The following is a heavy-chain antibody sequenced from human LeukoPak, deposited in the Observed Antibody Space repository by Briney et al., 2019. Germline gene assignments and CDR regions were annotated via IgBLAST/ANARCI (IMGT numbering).Heavy chain of an antibody. J-gene: IGHJ4*02. D-gene: IGHD2-15*01. CDR1: GYTFTSCG. Sequence: ASVKVSCKASGYTFTSCGISWVRQAPGQGLEWMGWISAYNGNTNYAQKLQGRVTMTTDTSTSTAYMELRSLRSDDTAVYYCAREYCSGGSCPREVYYFDYWGQGTLVTVSS. CDR3: AREYCSGGSCPREVYYFDY. V-gene: IGHV1-18*01. CDR2: ISAYNGNT.